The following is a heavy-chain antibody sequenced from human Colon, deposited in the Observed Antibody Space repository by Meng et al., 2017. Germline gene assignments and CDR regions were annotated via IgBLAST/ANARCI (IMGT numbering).Heavy chain of an antibody. Sequence: SETLSLTCTVSGGSISGYYWSWIRQPAGKGLEWIGRINASVSTNYNPSLKTRITMSVDTSTSQFSLKLSSITAADTAVYYCVRDGSSSSGGTLWGRGTLVTVSS. CDR1: GGSISGYY. D-gene: IGHD2-2*01. CDR2: INASVST. V-gene: IGHV4-4*07. J-gene: IGHJ2*01. CDR3: VRDGSSSSGGTL.